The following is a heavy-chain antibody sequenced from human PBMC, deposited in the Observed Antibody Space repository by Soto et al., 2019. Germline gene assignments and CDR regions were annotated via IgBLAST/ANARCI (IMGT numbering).Heavy chain of an antibody. J-gene: IGHJ4*02. V-gene: IGHV3-74*01. CDR2: INPDGTVT. CDR1: GFTFSSFW. CDR3: AKDLTGPFDY. D-gene: IGHD3-9*01. Sequence: EVQVVESGGGLVQPGGSLRLSCAASGFTFSSFWMHWARQAPGKGLVWVSRINPDGTVTTYADSVKGRFTISRDNAKDTLYLQMNSLRDEDTAVYYCAKDLTGPFDYWGQGTLVTVSS.